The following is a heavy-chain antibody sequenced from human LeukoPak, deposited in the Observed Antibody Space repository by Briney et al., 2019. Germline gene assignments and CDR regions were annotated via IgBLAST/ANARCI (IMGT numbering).Heavy chain of an antibody. CDR3: AKDGRSMVRGVILDY. J-gene: IGHJ4*02. D-gene: IGHD3-10*01. V-gene: IGHV3-30*02. CDR2: IRYDGSNK. Sequence: KGXEXVAFIRYDGSNKYYADSVKGRFTISRDNSKNTLYLQMNSLRAEDTAVYYCAKDGRSMVRGVILDYWGQGTLVTVSS.